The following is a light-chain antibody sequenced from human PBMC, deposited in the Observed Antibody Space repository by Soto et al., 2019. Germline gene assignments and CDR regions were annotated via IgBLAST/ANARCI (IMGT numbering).Light chain of an antibody. CDR2: DAS. CDR3: QQRSEWPIT. Sequence: DTVLTQSQGTLSLSPGERATLSCLASQSVGTYLAWYQQKPGQAPRLFIYDASNRATGIPARFSGSGSGTDFTLTISSLEPEDFAVYYCQQRSEWPITFGQGTRLEIK. V-gene: IGKV3-11*01. J-gene: IGKJ5*01. CDR1: QSVGTY.